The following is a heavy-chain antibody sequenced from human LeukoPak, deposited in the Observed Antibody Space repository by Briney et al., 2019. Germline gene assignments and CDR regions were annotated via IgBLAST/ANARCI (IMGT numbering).Heavy chain of an antibody. J-gene: IGHJ4*02. D-gene: IGHD3-22*01. CDR1: GFTFSSYA. CDR3: VKDLKYDSSGSFFDY. V-gene: IGHV3-64D*06. CDR2: ISSNGGST. Sequence: GGSLRLSCSASGFTFSSYAMHWVRQAPGKGLKYVSAISSNGGSTYYADSVKGRLTISRDNSKNTLYLQMSSLRAEDTAVYYCVKDLKYDSSGSFFDYWGQGTLVTVSS.